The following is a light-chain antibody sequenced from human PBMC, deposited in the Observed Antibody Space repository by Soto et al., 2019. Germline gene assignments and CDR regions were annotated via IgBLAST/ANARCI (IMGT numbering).Light chain of an antibody. V-gene: IGKV3-15*01. CDR3: QKYNNSPQWT. J-gene: IGKJ1*01. CDR1: QSITSS. Sequence: EIVMTQSPGTLSVSPGDSASLSCRASQSITSSLAWYQQRPVKAPRLLIYGASSRQTGIPARFSGSGSGTEFTLTISSLQSDDFAAYYCQKYNNSPQWTFGQGTKVDIK. CDR2: GAS.